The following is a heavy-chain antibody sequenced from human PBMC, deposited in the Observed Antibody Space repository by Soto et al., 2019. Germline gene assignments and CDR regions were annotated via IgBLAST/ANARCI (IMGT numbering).Heavy chain of an antibody. J-gene: IGHJ4*02. V-gene: IGHV3-33*01. Sequence: QVQLVESGGGVVQPGRSLRLSCAASGFTFSSYGMHWVRQAPGKGLEWVAVIWYDGSNKYYADSVKGRFTISRDNSKNTLNMQMNSLRAEDTAVYYCARDLDGSSWYFGYWGQGTLVTVSS. D-gene: IGHD6-13*01. CDR2: IWYDGSNK. CDR1: GFTFSSYG. CDR3: ARDLDGSSWYFGY.